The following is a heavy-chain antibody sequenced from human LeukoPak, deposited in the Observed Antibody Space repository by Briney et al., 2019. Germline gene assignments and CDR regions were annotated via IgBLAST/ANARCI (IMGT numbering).Heavy chain of an antibody. CDR1: GGSISSYY. CDR3: ARASDGSSGYYGLLDY. CDR2: IYYSGST. V-gene: IGHV4-59*08. D-gene: IGHD3-22*01. J-gene: IGHJ4*02. Sequence: SETLSLTCTVSGGSISSYYWSWIRQPPGKGLEWIGYIYYSGSTYYNPSLKSRVTISVDTSKNQFSLKLSSVTAADTAVYYCARASDGSSGYYGLLDYWGQGTLVTVSS.